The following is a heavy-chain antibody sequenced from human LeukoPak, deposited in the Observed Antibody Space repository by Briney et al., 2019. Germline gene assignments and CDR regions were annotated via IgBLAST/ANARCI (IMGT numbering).Heavy chain of an antibody. D-gene: IGHD5-12*01. V-gene: IGHV3-7*04. Sequence: PGGSLRLSCAASGFTFSRFWMSWVRQAPGKGLEWVAHIKQDGGEKYYVDSVKGRFTISRDNAKNSLYLQMNSLRAEDTAVFYCARDGTYTDYDPDFDIWGQGTLVTVSS. CDR3: ARDGTYTDYDPDFDI. CDR1: GFTFSRFW. J-gene: IGHJ4*02. CDR2: IKQDGGEK.